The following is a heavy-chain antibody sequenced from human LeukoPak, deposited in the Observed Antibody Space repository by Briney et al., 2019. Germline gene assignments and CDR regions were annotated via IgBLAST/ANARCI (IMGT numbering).Heavy chain of an antibody. CDR2: ICSSGSTI. CDR1: GFTFSSYE. V-gene: IGHV3-48*03. J-gene: IGHJ4*02. D-gene: IGHD6-19*01. Sequence: GGSLRLSCAASGFTFSSYEMNWVRQAPGKGLEWVSYICSSGSTIYYADSVKGRFTISRDNAKNSPYLQMNSLRAEDTAVYYCARDRAAGKGYFDYWGQGTLVTVSS. CDR3: ARDRAAGKGYFDY.